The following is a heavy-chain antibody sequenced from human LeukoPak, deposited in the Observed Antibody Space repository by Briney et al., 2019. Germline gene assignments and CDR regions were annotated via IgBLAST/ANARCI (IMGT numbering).Heavy chain of an antibody. CDR1: GFTFSSYA. CDR2: ISYDGSNK. Sequence: PGRSLRLSCADSGFTFSSYAMHWVRQAPGKGLEWVAVISYDGSNKYYADSVKGRFTISRDNSKNTLYLQMNSLRAEDTAVYYCARNSSGYLDYWGQGTLVTVSS. CDR3: ARNSSGYLDY. V-gene: IGHV3-30-3*01. J-gene: IGHJ4*02. D-gene: IGHD6-19*01.